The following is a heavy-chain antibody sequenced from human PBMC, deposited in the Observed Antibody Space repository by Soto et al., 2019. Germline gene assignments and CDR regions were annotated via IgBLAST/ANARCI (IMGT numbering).Heavy chain of an antibody. J-gene: IGHJ4*02. CDR1: GGTFSSHS. D-gene: IGHD2-21*02. CDR2: IITLFGTS. V-gene: IGHV1-69*01. Sequence: VQLMQSGAEVKKPGSSVKVSCKASGGTFSSHSINWVRQAPGQGLEWMGGIITLFGTSNYAQNFQGRVTITAAQSTSTAYMELTSLTSDDTAVYYCAREVGYGDFSAALMDWGQGTLVTVSS. CDR3: AREVGYGDFSAALMD.